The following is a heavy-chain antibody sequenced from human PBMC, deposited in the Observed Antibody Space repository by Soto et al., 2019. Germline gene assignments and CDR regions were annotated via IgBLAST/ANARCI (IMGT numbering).Heavy chain of an antibody. CDR1: GGLLPHEGYY. Sequence: PSEDPFLTCRFPGGLLPHEGYYWTWVRHHPGKALEGVGAIHYKGDPYFSPSLRSRISITLDTSKNQFSLMVTSVTAADPAIYFCARGTTNGRGYPNDVHFWGPGTQVTVSS. J-gene: IGHJ1*01. CDR2: IHYKGDP. CDR3: ARGTTNGRGYPNDVHF. D-gene: IGHD3-10*01. V-gene: IGHV4-31*03.